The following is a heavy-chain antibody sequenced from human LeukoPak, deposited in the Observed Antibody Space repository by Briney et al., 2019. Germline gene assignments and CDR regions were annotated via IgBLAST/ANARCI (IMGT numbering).Heavy chain of an antibody. J-gene: IGHJ4*02. V-gene: IGHV4-59*08. Sequence: SETLSLTCTVSGGSISSYYWSWIRQPPGKGLEWIGYIYYSGSTNYNPSLKSRVTISVDTSKNQFSLKLSSVTAADTAVYYCARHFSLAYYFDYWGQGSLVAVSS. CDR3: ARHFSLAYYFDY. D-gene: IGHD3-3*01. CDR1: GGSISSYY. CDR2: IYYSGST.